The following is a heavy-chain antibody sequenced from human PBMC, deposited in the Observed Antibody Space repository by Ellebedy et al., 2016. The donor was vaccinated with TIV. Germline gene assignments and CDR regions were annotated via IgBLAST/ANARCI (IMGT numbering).Heavy chain of an antibody. J-gene: IGHJ4*02. CDR1: GGSISSYY. CDR2: IYYSGST. CDR3: ARRGYVPGYSGSLADY. Sequence: SETLSLTCTVSGGSISSYYWSWIRQPPGKGLEWIGYIYYSGSTNYNPSLKSRVTISVDTSKNQFSLKLSSVTAADTAVYYCARRGYVPGYSGSLADYWGQGTLVTVSS. V-gene: IGHV4-59*08. D-gene: IGHD5-12*01.